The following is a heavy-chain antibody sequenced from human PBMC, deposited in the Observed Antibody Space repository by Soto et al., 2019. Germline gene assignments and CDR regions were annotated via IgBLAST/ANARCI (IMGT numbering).Heavy chain of an antibody. Sequence: GGSLRLSCAASGFTFSSNYMHWVRQAPGKGLVWVSRINGDGSATTYADSVKGRFTISRDNAKNTLYLQMNSLRVEDTAVYYCVRGEQRLGQGFNLFDYWGQGTLVTVSS. D-gene: IGHD1-1*01. CDR3: VRGEQRLGQGFNLFDY. V-gene: IGHV3-74*01. CDR2: INGDGSAT. CDR1: GFTFSSNY. J-gene: IGHJ4*02.